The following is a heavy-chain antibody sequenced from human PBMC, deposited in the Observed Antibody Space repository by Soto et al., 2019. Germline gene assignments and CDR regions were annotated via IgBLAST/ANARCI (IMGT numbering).Heavy chain of an antibody. Sequence: EVQLVESGGGLVKPGGSLILSCAASGFTFSDGWMNWVRQAPGKGLEWVGRIKSKISGGTADYVAPVIGRFTISRDDSKNTVYLQMNSLKIEDTAVYYCTTTGGHLHSDPFDYWGQGALVTVSS. CDR3: TTTGGHLHSDPFDY. V-gene: IGHV3-15*07. D-gene: IGHD2-8*02. CDR1: GFTFSDGW. J-gene: IGHJ4*02. CDR2: IKSKISGGTA.